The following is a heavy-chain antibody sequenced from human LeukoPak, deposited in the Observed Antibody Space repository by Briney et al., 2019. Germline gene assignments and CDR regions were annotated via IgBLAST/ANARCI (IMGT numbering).Heavy chain of an antibody. V-gene: IGHV1-3*01. CDR1: GYTFTSYA. J-gene: IGHJ4*02. D-gene: IGHD3-22*01. Sequence: GASVKVSCKASGYTFTSYAIHWVRQAPGQRLEWMGWINAGNGNTKYSQKFQGRVTITRDTSASTAYMELSSLRSDDTAVYYCARVESTMIVGRRNYFDYWGQGTLVTVSS. CDR3: ARVESTMIVGRRNYFDY. CDR2: INAGNGNT.